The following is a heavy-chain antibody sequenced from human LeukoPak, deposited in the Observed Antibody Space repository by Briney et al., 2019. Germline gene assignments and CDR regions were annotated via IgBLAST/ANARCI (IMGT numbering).Heavy chain of an antibody. CDR1: GFTFSSHW. J-gene: IGHJ4*02. CDR3: ARDLSGIAGYTYGRGIDY. Sequence: KPGGSLRLSCAASGFTFSSHWMSWVRQAPGKGLEWVANIKEDGSEKYYVDAVKGRFTISRDNAKTSLYLQMNSLRAEDTAVYYCARDLSGIAGYTYGRGIDYWGQGTLVTVSS. V-gene: IGHV3-7*01. D-gene: IGHD5-18*01. CDR2: IKEDGSEK.